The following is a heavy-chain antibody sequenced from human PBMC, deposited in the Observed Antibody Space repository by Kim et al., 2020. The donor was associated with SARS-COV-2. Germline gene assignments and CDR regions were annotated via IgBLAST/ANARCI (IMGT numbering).Heavy chain of an antibody. J-gene: IGHJ3*02. D-gene: IGHD3-3*01. CDR3: ARDPRITIFGVVIRGDAFDI. V-gene: IGHV4-4*02. Sequence: SETLSLTCAVSGGSISSSNWWSWVRQPPGKGLEWIGEIYHSGSTNYNPSLKSRVTISVDKSKNEFSLKLSSVTAADTAVYYCARDPRITIFGVVIRGDAFDIWGQGTMVTVSS. CDR1: GGSISSSNW. CDR2: IYHSGST.